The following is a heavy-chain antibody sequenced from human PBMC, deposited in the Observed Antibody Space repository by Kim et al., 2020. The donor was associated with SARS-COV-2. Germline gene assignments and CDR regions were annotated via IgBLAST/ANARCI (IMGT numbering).Heavy chain of an antibody. V-gene: IGHV1-69*13. CDR3: ARGVLGQTAMVREFDY. D-gene: IGHD5-18*01. Sequence: SVKVSCKASGGTFSSYAISWVRQAPGQGLEWMGGIIPIFGTANYAQKFQGRVTITADESTSTAYMELSSLRSEDTAVYYCARGVLGQTAMVREFDYWGQGTLVTVSS. CDR2: IIPIFGTA. CDR1: GGTFSSYA. J-gene: IGHJ4*02.